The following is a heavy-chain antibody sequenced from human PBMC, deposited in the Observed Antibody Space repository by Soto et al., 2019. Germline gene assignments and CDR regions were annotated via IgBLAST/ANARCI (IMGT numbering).Heavy chain of an antibody. Sequence: QLQLQESGSGLVKPSQTLSLTCAVSGGSISSGGYSWSWIRQPPGKGLEWIGYIYHSGSTYYNPSLKSRFTISVDRSKNQFSLKLSSVTAADTAVYYCARGYYDSRGYPPRWYFDLWGRGTLVTVSS. CDR1: GGSISSGGYS. J-gene: IGHJ2*01. CDR3: ARGYYDSRGYPPRWYFDL. CDR2: IYHSGST. V-gene: IGHV4-30-2*01. D-gene: IGHD3-22*01.